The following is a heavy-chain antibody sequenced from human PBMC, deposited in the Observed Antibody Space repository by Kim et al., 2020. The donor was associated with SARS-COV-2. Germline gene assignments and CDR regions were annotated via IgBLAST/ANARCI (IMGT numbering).Heavy chain of an antibody. CDR3: AREIGVHDFDY. Sequence: TNYADSVKGRFTISRDNAKNSLYLQMNSLRAEDTAVYYCAREIGVHDFDYWGQGTLVTVSS. CDR2: T. J-gene: IGHJ4*02. V-gene: IGHV3-11*06. D-gene: IGHD2-8*01.